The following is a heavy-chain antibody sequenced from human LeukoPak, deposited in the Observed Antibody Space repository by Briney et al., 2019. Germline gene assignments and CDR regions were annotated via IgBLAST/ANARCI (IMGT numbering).Heavy chain of an antibody. CDR3: ATEEGGPKWEPRMAFDY. D-gene: IGHD1-26*01. CDR2: FDPEDGET. Sequence: ASVKVSCKVSGYTLTELSMHWVRQAPGKGLEWMGGFDPEDGETIYAQKFQGRVTMTEDTSTDTAYMELSSLRSEDTAVYYCATEEGGPKWEPRMAFDYWGQGTLVTVSS. J-gene: IGHJ4*02. CDR1: GYTLTELS. V-gene: IGHV1-24*01.